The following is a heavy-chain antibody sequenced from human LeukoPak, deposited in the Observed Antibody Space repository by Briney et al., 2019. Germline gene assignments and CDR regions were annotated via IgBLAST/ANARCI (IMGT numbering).Heavy chain of an antibody. V-gene: IGHV4-34*01. CDR1: GGSFSGYY. Sequence: SETLSLTCAVYGGSFSGYYWSRIRQPPGKGLEWIGEINHSGSTNYNPSLKSRVTISVDTSKNQFSLKLSSVTAADTAVYYCARTSSSWYGMDVWGQGTTVTVSS. CDR2: INHSGST. D-gene: IGHD6-13*01. J-gene: IGHJ6*02. CDR3: ARTSSSWYGMDV.